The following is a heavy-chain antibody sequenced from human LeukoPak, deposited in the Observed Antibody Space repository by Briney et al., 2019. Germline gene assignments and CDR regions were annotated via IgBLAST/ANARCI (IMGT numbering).Heavy chain of an antibody. CDR3: ARVIAAGFDY. CDR2: IYTSGST. D-gene: IGHD6-13*01. J-gene: IGHJ4*02. V-gene: IGHV4-61*02. CDR1: GGSISSGSYY. Sequence: SQTLSLTCTVSGGSISSGSYYWSWIRQPAGKGLEWIGRIYTSGSTNYNPSLKSRVTISVDTSKNQFSLKLSSVTAADTAVYYCARVIAAGFDYWGQGTLVTVSS.